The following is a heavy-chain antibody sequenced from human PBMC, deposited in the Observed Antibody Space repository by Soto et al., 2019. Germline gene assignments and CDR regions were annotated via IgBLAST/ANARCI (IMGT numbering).Heavy chain of an antibody. CDR2: IYYSGST. CDR3: ARARYDFFDYYYYGMDV. V-gene: IGHV4-59*01. CDR1: GGSISSYY. D-gene: IGHD3-3*01. J-gene: IGHJ6*02. Sequence: SETLSLTCTVSGGSISSYYWSWIRQPPGKGLEWIGYIYYSGSTNYNPSLRSRVTISVDTSKNQFSLKLSSVTAADTAVYYCARARYDFFDYYYYGMDVWGQGTTVTV.